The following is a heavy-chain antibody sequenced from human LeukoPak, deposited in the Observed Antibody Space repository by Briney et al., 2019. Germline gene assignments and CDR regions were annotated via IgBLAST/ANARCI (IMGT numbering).Heavy chain of an antibody. J-gene: IGHJ5*02. D-gene: IGHD3-22*01. CDR1: GYTFTSYY. V-gene: IGHV1-46*01. CDR3: ARDEARYSSGYYPNWFDP. Sequence: ASVKVSCKASGYTFTSYYMHWVRQSPGQGLEWMGIINPSRGSTSYAQTFQGRVTMTWDTSTSTVYMELSSLRSEDTAVYYCARDEARYSSGYYPNWFDPWGQGTLVTVSS. CDR2: INPSRGST.